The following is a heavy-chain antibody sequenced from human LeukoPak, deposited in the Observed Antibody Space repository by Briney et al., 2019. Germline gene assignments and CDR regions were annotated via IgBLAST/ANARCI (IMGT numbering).Heavy chain of an antibody. J-gene: IGHJ4*02. CDR2: IKGKIDGGTI. V-gene: IGHV3-15*01. CDR1: GFTFINAW. CDR3: TAGSPFDY. Sequence: PGGSLRLSCAASGFTFINAWMTWIRQAPGKGLEWVGRIKGKIDGGTIEYAAPVKGRFTISRGDSKSTVYLQMNSLKIEDTAMYYCTAGSPFDYWGQGTLVTVSS.